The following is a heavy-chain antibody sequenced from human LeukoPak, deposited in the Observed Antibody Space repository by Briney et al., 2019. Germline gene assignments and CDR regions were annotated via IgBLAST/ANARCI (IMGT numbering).Heavy chain of an antibody. Sequence: PSETLSLTCTVSGGSISGSSYYWGWIRQPPGKGLEWIGSIYYSGSTYYNPSLKSRVTISVDTSKNQFSLKLSSVTAADTAVYYCASHAAKWGSNWFGPWGQGTLVTVSS. V-gene: IGHV4-39*01. CDR3: ASHAAKWGSNWFGP. CDR2: IYYSGST. CDR1: GGSISGSSYY. J-gene: IGHJ5*02. D-gene: IGHD7-27*01.